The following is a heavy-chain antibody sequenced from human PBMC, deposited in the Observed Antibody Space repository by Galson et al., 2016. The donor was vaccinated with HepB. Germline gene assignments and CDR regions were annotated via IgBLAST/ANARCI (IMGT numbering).Heavy chain of an antibody. CDR3: ASSVNGLY. Sequence: SLRLSCAASGFSVSSNYMSWVRQAPGKGLGWVSIIYSGGSIYYADSVKGRFTTSRDNSRGTLYLQMNSLRAEDTAVYYCASSVNGLYWGQGTLVAVSS. J-gene: IGHJ4*02. CDR2: IYSGGSI. V-gene: IGHV3-53*01. D-gene: IGHD5/OR15-5a*01. CDR1: GFSVSSNY.